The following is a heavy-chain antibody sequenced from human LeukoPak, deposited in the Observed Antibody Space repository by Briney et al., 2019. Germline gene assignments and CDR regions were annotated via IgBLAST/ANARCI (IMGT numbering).Heavy chain of an antibody. Sequence: GGSLRLSWAAPGFPFSNALMSWVRQPPGKGLEWVCRIKTKTDAQPPDYAVPVKGRLTISRDDSTNTLYLQMTSLKTEDTVVYYCTTAAQWDSNSFFAYYYYMDVWGKGTTVTVSS. CDR2: IKTKTDAQPP. D-gene: IGHD6-13*01. J-gene: IGHJ6*03. CDR1: GFPFSNAL. V-gene: IGHV3-15*01. CDR3: TTAAQWDSNSFFAYYYYMDV.